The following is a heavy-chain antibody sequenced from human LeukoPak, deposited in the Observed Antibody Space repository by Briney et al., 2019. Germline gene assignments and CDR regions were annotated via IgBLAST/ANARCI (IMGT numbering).Heavy chain of an antibody. D-gene: IGHD6-13*01. CDR1: GGSISSYY. V-gene: IGHV4-59*01. Sequence: PSETLSLTCTVSGGSISSYYWSWIRQPPGKGLEWIGYIYYSGSTNYNPSLKSRVTISVDTSKNQFSLKLSSVTAADTAVYYCAIIAAAGDFDYWGQGTLATVSS. CDR3: AIIAAAGDFDY. CDR2: IYYSGST. J-gene: IGHJ4*02.